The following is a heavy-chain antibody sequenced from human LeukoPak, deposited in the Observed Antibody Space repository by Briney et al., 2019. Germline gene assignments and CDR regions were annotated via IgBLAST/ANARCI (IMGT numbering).Heavy chain of an antibody. CDR3: AKSPGSGHYYYYYYMDV. J-gene: IGHJ6*03. V-gene: IGHV3-23*01. CDR1: GFTFSNYG. D-gene: IGHD6-19*01. CDR2: MSGSGGTT. Sequence: GGSLRLSCAASGFTFSNYGMNWVRQAPGKGLEWVSSMSGSGGTTYYADSVKGRFTISRDNSKNTLYLQMNSLRAEDTAVYYCAKSPGSGHYYYYYYMDVWGKGTTVTISS.